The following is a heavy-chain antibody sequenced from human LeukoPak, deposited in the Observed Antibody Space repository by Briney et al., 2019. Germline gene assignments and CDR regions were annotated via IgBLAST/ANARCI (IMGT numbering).Heavy chain of an antibody. Sequence: PSGTLSLTCAVSGGSISSSNWWSWVRQPPGKGLEWIGEIYHSGSTNYNPSLKSRVTISVDTSKNQFSLKLSSVTAAETAVYYCAREGRYRYGYNEYHSYMDIWGKGTTVTVSS. CDR3: AREGRYRYGYNEYHSYMDI. CDR2: IYHSGST. J-gene: IGHJ6*03. V-gene: IGHV4-4*02. D-gene: IGHD5-24*01. CDR1: GGSISSSNW.